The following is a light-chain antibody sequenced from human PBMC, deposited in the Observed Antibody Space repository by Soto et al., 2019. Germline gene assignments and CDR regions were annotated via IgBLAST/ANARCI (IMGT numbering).Light chain of an antibody. J-gene: IGKJ1*01. Sequence: VVTQSPGTLSLSPGERATLSCRASQSVVNNYLAWNQQKPGQAPRLLIYGASNRATGIPDRVSGSGSGTDFTLTISRLEPEDFAVYYCQQYGSPGTFGQGTKVDI. V-gene: IGKV3-20*01. CDR3: QQYGSPGT. CDR2: GAS. CDR1: QSVVNNY.